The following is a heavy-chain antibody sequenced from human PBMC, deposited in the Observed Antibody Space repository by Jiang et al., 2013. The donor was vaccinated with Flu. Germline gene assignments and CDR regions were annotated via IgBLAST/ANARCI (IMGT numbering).Heavy chain of an antibody. CDR2: IYYSGST. Sequence: GSGLVKPSETLSLTCTVSGGSISSYYWSWIRQPPGKGLEWIGYIYYSGSTNYNPSLKSRVTISVDTSKNQFSLKLSSATAADTAVYYCARNGKSSGWSKLTYYYYGTGRTGAKGHGXRLL. J-gene: IGHJ6*04. D-gene: IGHD6-19*01. CDR1: GGSISSYY. V-gene: IGHV4-59*01. CDR3: ARNGKSSGWSKLTYYYYGTGRT.